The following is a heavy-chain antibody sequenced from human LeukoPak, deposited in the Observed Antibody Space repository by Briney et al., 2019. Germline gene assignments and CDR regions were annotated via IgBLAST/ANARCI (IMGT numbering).Heavy chain of an antibody. Sequence: ASVKVSCKASGGTFSSYAISWVQQAPGQGLEWMGGIIPIFGTANYAQKFQGRVTITADESTSTAYMELSSLRSEDTAVYYCAREGGLYCGGTSCYRISWFDPWGQGTLVTVSS. J-gene: IGHJ5*02. CDR3: AREGGLYCGGTSCYRISWFDP. V-gene: IGHV1-69*01. CDR1: GGTFSSYA. D-gene: IGHD2-2*02. CDR2: IIPIFGTA.